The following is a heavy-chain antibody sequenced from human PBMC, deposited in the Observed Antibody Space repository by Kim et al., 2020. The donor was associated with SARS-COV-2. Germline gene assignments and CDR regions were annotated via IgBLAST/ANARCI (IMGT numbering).Heavy chain of an antibody. J-gene: IGHJ4*02. CDR1: GFTFSSSA. CDR3: AKSPVATTILDY. D-gene: IGHD5-12*01. V-gene: IGHV3-23*03. CDR2: IYSGGSST. Sequence: GGSLRLSCAASGFTFSSSAMSWVRQAPGKGLEWVSVIYSGGSSTYYADSVKGRFTITRDNSKKTLKLQMNSQRAEDTAVYYYAKSPVATTILDYWGEGAL.